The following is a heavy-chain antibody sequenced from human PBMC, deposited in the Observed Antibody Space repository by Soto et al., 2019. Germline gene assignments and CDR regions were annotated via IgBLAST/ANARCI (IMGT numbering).Heavy chain of an antibody. CDR2: ISYDGSNK. Sequence: GGSLRLSCAASGFTFSSYGMHWVRQAPGKGLEWVAVISYDGSNKYYADSVKGRFTISRDNSKNTLYLQMNSLRAEDTAVYYCAKDSYWNRTYYYYYMDVWGKGTTVTVSS. D-gene: IGHD1-1*01. V-gene: IGHV3-30*18. CDR1: GFTFSSYG. CDR3: AKDSYWNRTYYYYYMDV. J-gene: IGHJ6*03.